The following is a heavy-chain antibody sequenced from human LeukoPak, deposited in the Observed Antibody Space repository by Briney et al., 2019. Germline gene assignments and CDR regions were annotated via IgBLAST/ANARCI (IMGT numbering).Heavy chain of an antibody. J-gene: IGHJ4*02. V-gene: IGHV3-7*01. D-gene: IGHD4-11*01. CDR3: AREDQATVSEVGFDY. CDR2: IRQDGSQK. Sequence: GGSLRLSCAASGFTFSSYWMSWVRQAPGKGLEWVATIRQDGSQKYYVDSVRGRFTISRDNAENSLYLQMNSLRAEDTAVYYCAREDQATVSEVGFDYWGQGTLVTVSS. CDR1: GFTFSSYW.